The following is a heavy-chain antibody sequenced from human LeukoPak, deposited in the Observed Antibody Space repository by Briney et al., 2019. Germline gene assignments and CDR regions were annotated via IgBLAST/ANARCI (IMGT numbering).Heavy chain of an antibody. CDR2: ISYDGSNK. Sequence: PGGSLRLSCAASGFPFSTYGMHGVRQAPGKGLEWVAVISYDGSNKYYADSVKGRFTISRDNSKNTLYLQMNSLRVEDTAVYYCAKDEVGGVDYWGQGTLVTVSS. D-gene: IGHD1-26*01. CDR1: GFPFSTYG. J-gene: IGHJ4*02. V-gene: IGHV3-30*18. CDR3: AKDEVGGVDY.